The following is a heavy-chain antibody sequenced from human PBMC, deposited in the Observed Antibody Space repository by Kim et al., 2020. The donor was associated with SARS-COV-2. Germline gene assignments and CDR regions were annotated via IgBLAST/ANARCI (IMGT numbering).Heavy chain of an antibody. CDR2: ISSSSSYT. Sequence: GGSLRLSCAASGFTFSDYYMSWIRQAPGKGLEWVSYISSSSSYTNYADSVKGRFTISRDNAKNSLYLQMNSLRAEDTAVYSCARVGYSYGGTHAYFDDWGQGTLVIVSS. CDR3: ARVGYSYGGTHAYFDD. J-gene: IGHJ4*02. V-gene: IGHV3-11*05. D-gene: IGHD5-18*01. CDR1: GFTFSDYY.